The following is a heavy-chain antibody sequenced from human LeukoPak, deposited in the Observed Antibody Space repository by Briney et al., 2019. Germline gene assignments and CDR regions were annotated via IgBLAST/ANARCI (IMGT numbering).Heavy chain of an antibody. CDR1: GYTFTGYY. Sequence: SVKVSCKASGYTFTGYYMHWVRQAPGQGLEWMGWINPNGGGTNYAQKFQGRVTMTRDTSISTAYMELSRLRSDDTAVYYCARALRGSAPYCSGGSCYFPGFDYWGQGTLVTVSS. V-gene: IGHV1-2*02. CDR3: ARALRGSAPYCSGGSCYFPGFDY. D-gene: IGHD2-15*01. CDR2: INPNGGGT. J-gene: IGHJ4*02.